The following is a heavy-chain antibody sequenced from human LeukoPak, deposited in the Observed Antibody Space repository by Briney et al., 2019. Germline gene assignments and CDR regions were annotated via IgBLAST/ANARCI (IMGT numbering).Heavy chain of an antibody. CDR2: FDPEDGET. CDR1: GYTLTELS. V-gene: IGHV1-24*01. CDR3: ATDFARGYYFDY. D-gene: IGHD6-13*01. J-gene: IGHJ4*02. Sequence: ASVKVSCKVSGYTLTELSMHWVRQAPGKGLEWMGGFDPEDGETIYAQKFQGRVTMTEDTSTDTAYMELSSLRSEDTAVYHCATDFARGYYFDYWGQGTLVTVSS.